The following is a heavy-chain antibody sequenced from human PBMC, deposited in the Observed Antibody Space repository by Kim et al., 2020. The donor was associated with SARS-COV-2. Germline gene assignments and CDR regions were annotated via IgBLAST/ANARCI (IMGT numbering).Heavy chain of an antibody. Sequence: GGSLRLSCAASGFTFSGSAMHWVRQASGKGLEWFGRIRSKANSYATAYAASVKGRFTISRDDSKNTAYLQMNSLKTEDTAVYYCTRSRSQYYYGSGSPSPNWYFDLWGRGTLVTVSS. CDR3: TRSRSQYYYGSGSPSPNWYFDL. D-gene: IGHD3-10*01. CDR2: IRSKANSYAT. J-gene: IGHJ2*01. V-gene: IGHV3-73*01. CDR1: GFTFSGSA.